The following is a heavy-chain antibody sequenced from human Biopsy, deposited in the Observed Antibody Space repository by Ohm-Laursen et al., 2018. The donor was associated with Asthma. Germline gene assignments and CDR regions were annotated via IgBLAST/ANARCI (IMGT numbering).Heavy chain of an antibody. V-gene: IGHV3-53*01. Sequence: SLRLSCAAPGFAVSRDHMFWVRQAPGKGLEWVSVIYSGGTSHTADSVRGRFTISRDYSKNTLYLQMHSLRAEDTAVYYCARGDSSNWSHYYLDYWGQGTLVTVSS. CDR3: ARGDSSNWSHYYLDY. CDR2: IYSGGTS. J-gene: IGHJ4*02. CDR1: GFAVSRDH. D-gene: IGHD3-22*01.